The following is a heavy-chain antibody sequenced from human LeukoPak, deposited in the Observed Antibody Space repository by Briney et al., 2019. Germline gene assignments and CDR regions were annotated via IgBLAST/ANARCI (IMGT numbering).Heavy chain of an antibody. CDR1: GFTFSSYA. CDR2: ISISGDGT. V-gene: IGHV3-23*01. J-gene: IGHJ4*02. Sequence: PGGSLRLSCAASGFTFSSYAMAWVRQPPGKGLEWVCSISISGDGTFYVDSVKGQFTISRDNSKNTLSLQMNSLRAEDTAVYFCAQRAQYCRSTSCLVHWGQGTLVTVSS. D-gene: IGHD2-2*01. CDR3: AQRAQYCRSTSCLVH.